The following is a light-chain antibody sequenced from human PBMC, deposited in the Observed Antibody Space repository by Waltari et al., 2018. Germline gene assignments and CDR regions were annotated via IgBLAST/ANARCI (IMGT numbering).Light chain of an antibody. CDR2: DAS. Sequence: EIVLTQSPGTLSLSPGERATLSCRASQSVSRTLAWYQQKPGQAPRLLLYDASIRATGIPDRFSGSGSGTDFSLTISRLEPEDFAVYYCQKYGTLPATFGQGTKVEIK. V-gene: IGKV3-20*01. CDR1: QSVSRT. J-gene: IGKJ1*01. CDR3: QKYGTLPAT.